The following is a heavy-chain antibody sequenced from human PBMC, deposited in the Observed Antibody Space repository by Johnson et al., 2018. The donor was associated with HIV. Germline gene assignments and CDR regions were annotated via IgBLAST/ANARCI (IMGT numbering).Heavy chain of an antibody. CDR3: ARDGESQQLPLGDAFDV. D-gene: IGHD6-13*01. Sequence: QVQLVESGGGVVQPGRSLRLSCAASGFTFRSYAMHWVRQAPGKGLEWVSVMYSGGNTYYADSVRGRFTISRDNSKNTLYLQMSSLKAEDTAMYYCARDGESQQLPLGDAFDVWGQGTMVIVSS. V-gene: IGHV3-30*04. CDR2: MYSGGNT. J-gene: IGHJ3*01. CDR1: GFTFRSYA.